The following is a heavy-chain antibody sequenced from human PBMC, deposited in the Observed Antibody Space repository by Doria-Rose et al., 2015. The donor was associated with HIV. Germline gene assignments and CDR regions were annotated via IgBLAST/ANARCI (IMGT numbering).Heavy chain of an antibody. CDR1: GVSLSSPGMG. CDR3: ARIKSSGWYHKYYFDF. Sequence: QITLKESGPVLVKPTETLTLTCTVSGVSLSSPGMGVSWIRQPPGKALEWLANTFSDDDRSYKTSLKSRLTISRGTSKSQVVLTMTDMDPVDTATYYCARIKSSGWYHKYYFDFWGQGTLVIVSA. V-gene: IGHV2-26*01. D-gene: IGHD6-13*01. J-gene: IGHJ4*02. CDR2: TFSDDDR.